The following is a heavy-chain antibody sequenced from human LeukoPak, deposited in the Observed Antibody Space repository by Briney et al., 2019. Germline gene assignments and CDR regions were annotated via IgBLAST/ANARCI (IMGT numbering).Heavy chain of an antibody. CDR3: ARDIPGAPKHYYYGMDV. CDR2: INPNSGGT. J-gene: IGHJ6*02. V-gene: IGHV1-2*02. Sequence: ASVKVSCKASGYTFTGYYMHWVRQAPGQGLEWMGWINPNSGGTNYAQKFQGRVTMTRDTSISTAYMELSRLRSDDTAVYYCARDIPGAPKHYYYGMDVWGQGTTVTVSS. CDR1: GYTFTGYY. D-gene: IGHD1-14*01.